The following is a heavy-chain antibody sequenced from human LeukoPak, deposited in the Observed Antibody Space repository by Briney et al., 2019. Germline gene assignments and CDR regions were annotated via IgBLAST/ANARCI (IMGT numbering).Heavy chain of an antibody. CDR2: FSGSGGST. Sequence: GGSLRLSCAASGFTFNTYAMSWVRQAPGKGLEWVSSFSGSGGSTYYADSVKGRFTISRDNSKNTLYLQMNSLRAEDTAVYYCASELVGSGWLGWGQGTLVTVSS. D-gene: IGHD6-19*01. CDR3: ASELVGSGWLG. J-gene: IGHJ4*02. V-gene: IGHV3-23*01. CDR1: GFTFNTYA.